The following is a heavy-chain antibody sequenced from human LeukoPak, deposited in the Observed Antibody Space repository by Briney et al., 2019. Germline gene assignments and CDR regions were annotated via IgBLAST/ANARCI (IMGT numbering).Heavy chain of an antibody. D-gene: IGHD3-22*01. J-gene: IGHJ3*02. V-gene: IGHV3-33*01. CDR3: AREYFYDSSGYSDAFDI. Sequence: PGRSLRLSCSASGFAFSNYGVHWVRQAPGKGLEWVAVIWYDGSYKYYADSVKGRFTISRNNSKNTLYLQMNSLRAEDTAVYYCAREYFYDSSGYSDAFDIWGHGTMVTVSS. CDR2: IWYDGSYK. CDR1: GFAFSNYG.